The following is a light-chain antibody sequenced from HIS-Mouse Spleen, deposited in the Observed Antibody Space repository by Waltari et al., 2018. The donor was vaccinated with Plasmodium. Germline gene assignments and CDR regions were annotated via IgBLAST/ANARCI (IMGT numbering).Light chain of an antibody. Sequence: AIRMTQSPSAFSASTVDRVTITCRARQGISSYLAWYQQKPGKAPKLLIYAASTLQSGVPSRFSGSGSGTDFTLTISCLQSEDFATYYCQQYNNWPFTFGPGTKVDIK. CDR3: QQYNNWPFT. CDR1: QGISSY. J-gene: IGKJ3*01. V-gene: IGKV1-8*01. CDR2: AAS.